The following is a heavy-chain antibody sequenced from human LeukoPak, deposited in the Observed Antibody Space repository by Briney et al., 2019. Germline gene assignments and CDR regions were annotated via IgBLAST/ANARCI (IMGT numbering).Heavy chain of an antibody. CDR3: ASSLGIAVAGTNHWFDP. Sequence: ETLSLTCAVYGGSFSGYYWSWIRQPPGKGLEWIGEINHSGSTNYNPSLKSRVTISVDTSKNQFSLKLSSVTAADTAVYYCASSLGIAVAGTNHWFDPWGQGTLVTVSS. CDR1: GGSFSGYY. J-gene: IGHJ5*02. V-gene: IGHV4-34*01. CDR2: INHSGST. D-gene: IGHD6-19*01.